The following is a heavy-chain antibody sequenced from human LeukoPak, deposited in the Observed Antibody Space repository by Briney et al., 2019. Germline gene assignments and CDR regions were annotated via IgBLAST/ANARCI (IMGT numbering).Heavy chain of an antibody. D-gene: IGHD6-13*01. CDR2: IRGDTGDT. J-gene: IGHJ4*02. CDR1: GYTLSDYY. Sequence: GASATVSCKPSGYTLSDYYMHWVRQAPGQGLEWMGWIRGDTGDTDSPQKFQGRVTMTRDTSTNTAYMELSRLRYDDTAMYFCARVRGSSCDYWGQGTLVTVSS. CDR3: ARVRGSSCDY. V-gene: IGHV1-2*02.